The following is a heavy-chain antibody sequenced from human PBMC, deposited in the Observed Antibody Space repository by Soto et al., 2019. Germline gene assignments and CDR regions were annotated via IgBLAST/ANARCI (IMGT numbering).Heavy chain of an antibody. D-gene: IGHD6-19*01. J-gene: IGHJ4*02. CDR2: ISSSSSTI. CDR1: GFTFSSSS. CDR3: ARVHSSGWFKVDY. Sequence: GGSLRLSCAASGFTFSSSSMNWVRQAPGKGPEWVSYISSSSSTINYADSVRGRFTISRDNAKNSLYLQMNSLRDEDTAVYYCARVHSSGWFKVDYWGQGTLVTVSS. V-gene: IGHV3-48*02.